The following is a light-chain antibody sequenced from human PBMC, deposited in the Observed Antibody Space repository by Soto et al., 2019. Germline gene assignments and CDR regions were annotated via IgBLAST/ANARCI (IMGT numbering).Light chain of an antibody. Sequence: EIVMTQSPATLSLSPGERATLSCRASQTVSINLAWYQQILGQAPRPLIYGASTRATGIPDRFSGSGSGTEFTFRITSLQSEDFAVYYCQQYNNWPRTFGQGTTVEIK. V-gene: IGKV3-15*01. CDR2: GAS. J-gene: IGKJ1*01. CDR3: QQYNNWPRT. CDR1: QTVSIN.